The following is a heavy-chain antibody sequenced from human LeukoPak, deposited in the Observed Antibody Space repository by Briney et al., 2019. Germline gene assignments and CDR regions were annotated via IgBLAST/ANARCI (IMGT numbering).Heavy chain of an antibody. Sequence: PSETLSLTCTVSGGSISSSSYYWGWIRQPPGKGLEWIGSIYYSGSTYYNPSLKGRVTISVDTSKNQFSLKLSSVTAADTAVYYCASRQGVRGPDPFDYWGQGTLVTVSS. CDR3: ASRQGVRGPDPFDY. V-gene: IGHV4-39*01. D-gene: IGHD3-10*01. CDR1: GGSISSSSYY. J-gene: IGHJ4*02. CDR2: IYYSGST.